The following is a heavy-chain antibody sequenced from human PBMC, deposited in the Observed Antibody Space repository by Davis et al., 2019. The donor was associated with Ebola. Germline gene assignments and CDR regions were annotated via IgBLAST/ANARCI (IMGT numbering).Heavy chain of an antibody. CDR1: GFTFSTYA. J-gene: IGHJ6*02. V-gene: IGHV3-30-3*01. CDR3: AKDLRGYSYGYVRYYYYGMDV. CDR2: ISYDGSNK. D-gene: IGHD5-18*01. Sequence: GESLKISCAASGFTFSTYAMHWVRQAPGKGLEWVALISYDGSNKNYADSVKGRFTISRDNSKNTLYLQMNSLRAEDTAVYYCAKDLRGYSYGYVRYYYYGMDVWGQGTTVTVSS.